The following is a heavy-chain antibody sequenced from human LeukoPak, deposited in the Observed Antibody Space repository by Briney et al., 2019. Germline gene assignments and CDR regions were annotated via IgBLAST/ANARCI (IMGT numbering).Heavy chain of an antibody. Sequence: ASVKVSCKASGGTFSSYAISWVRQAPGQGLEWMGGIIPIFGTANYAQKFQGRVTITADESTSTAYMELRSLRSDDTAVYYCAREEYYYMDVWGKGTTVTASS. J-gene: IGHJ6*03. CDR3: AREEYYYMDV. CDR1: GGTFSSYA. CDR2: IIPIFGTA. V-gene: IGHV1-69*13.